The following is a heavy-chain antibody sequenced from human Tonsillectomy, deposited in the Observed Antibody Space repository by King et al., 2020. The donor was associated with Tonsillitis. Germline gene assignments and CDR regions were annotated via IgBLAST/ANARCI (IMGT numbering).Heavy chain of an antibody. V-gene: IGHV3-15*01. Sequence: VQLVESGGGLVKPGGSLRLSCAASGFTFSNAWMSWVRQAPGKGLEWVGRINSKTDGATTDYAAPVKGRFTISRDDSKNTLYLQMYSLKTEDTAVYYCTTDRYYDFDYWGQGTLVTVSS. CDR2: INSKTDGATT. D-gene: IGHD3-10*01. CDR1: GFTFSNAW. J-gene: IGHJ4*02. CDR3: TTDRYYDFDY.